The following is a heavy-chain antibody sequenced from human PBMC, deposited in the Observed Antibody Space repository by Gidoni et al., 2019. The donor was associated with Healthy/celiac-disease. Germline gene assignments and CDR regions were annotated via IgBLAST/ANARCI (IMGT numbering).Heavy chain of an antibody. Sequence: EVQLVESGGGLVQPGGSLRLSCASSGVTFSSYSMNWVRQAPGKGLEWVSYISSSSSNIYYADSVKGRFTISRDNAKNSLYLQMNSLRDEDTAVYYCARGDGRDGYNYDYWGQGTLVTVSS. CDR3: ARGDGRDGYNYDY. CDR1: GVTFSSYS. CDR2: ISSSSSNI. D-gene: IGHD5-12*01. J-gene: IGHJ4*02. V-gene: IGHV3-48*02.